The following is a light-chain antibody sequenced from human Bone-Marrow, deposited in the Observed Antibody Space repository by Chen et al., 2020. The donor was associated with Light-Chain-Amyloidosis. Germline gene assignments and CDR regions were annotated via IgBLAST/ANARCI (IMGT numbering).Light chain of an antibody. CDR3: CAYTGSSTWV. CDR1: HSDVGNYNL. CDR2: GDF. J-gene: IGLJ3*02. V-gene: IGLV2-23*01. Sequence: QSALTQPASVSGSPGQSITISCPASHSDVGNYNLVSWYQHHPGKAPKLIIYGDFKRPSGVSNRFSGSKSGNTASLTISGLQNEDEAHYHCCAYTGSSTWVFGGGTKLTVL.